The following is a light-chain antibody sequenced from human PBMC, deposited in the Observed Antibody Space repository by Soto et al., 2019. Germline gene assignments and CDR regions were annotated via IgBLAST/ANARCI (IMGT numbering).Light chain of an antibody. V-gene: IGLV2-23*02. CDR2: EVS. Sequence: QSALTQAASVSGSPGQSITISCTGTSSDVGSYNLVSWYQQHPGKAPKLMIYEVSKRPSGVSNRFSGSKSGNTASLTISVLEAEDEADYYCCSYAGSSTLVFGGGTKVTVL. CDR3: CSYAGSSTLV. J-gene: IGLJ3*02. CDR1: SSDVGSYNL.